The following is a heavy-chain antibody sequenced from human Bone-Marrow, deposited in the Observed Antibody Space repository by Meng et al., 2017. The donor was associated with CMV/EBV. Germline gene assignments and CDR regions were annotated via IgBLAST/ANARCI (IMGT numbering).Heavy chain of an antibody. CDR1: EYSFTNYW. J-gene: IGHJ3*02. CDR2: TYPGDSNT. D-gene: IGHD3-22*01. Sequence: KVSCKGSEYSFTNYWIAWVRQMPGKGLEWMGITYPGDSNTRYSPSFQGQVTISADKSISTAYLQWSSLKASDTAMYYCARRGYYYDSSGYVRSYDAFDIWGQGTMVTVSS. CDR3: ARRGYYYDSSGYVRSYDAFDI. V-gene: IGHV5-51*01.